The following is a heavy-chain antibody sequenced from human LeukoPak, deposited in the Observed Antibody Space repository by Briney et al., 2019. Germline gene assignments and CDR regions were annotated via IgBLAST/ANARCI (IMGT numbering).Heavy chain of an antibody. CDR3: ARHIIRAFDI. CDR2: ISSSSSYI. V-gene: IGHV3-21*01. CDR1: GFTFSSYS. J-gene: IGHJ3*02. Sequence: GGSLRLSCAASGFTFSSYSMNWVRQAPGKGLEWVSSISSSSSYIYYADSVKGRFTISRDNAENSLYLQMNSLRAEDTAVYYCARHIIRAFDIWGQGTMVTVSS. D-gene: IGHD2-21*01.